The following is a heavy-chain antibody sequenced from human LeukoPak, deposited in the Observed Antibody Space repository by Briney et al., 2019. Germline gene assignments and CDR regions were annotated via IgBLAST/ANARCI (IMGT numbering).Heavy chain of an antibody. D-gene: IGHD1-26*01. CDR2: IYYSGST. CDR1: GGSISSGDYY. J-gene: IGHJ4*02. V-gene: IGHV4-30-4*08. Sequence: PSETLSLTCTVSGGSISSGDYYWSWIRQPPGKGLEWIGYIYYSGSTYYNPSLKSRVTISVDTSKNQFSLKLSSVTAADTAVYYCARGKVGATTFAYWGQGTLVTVSS. CDR3: ARGKVGATTFAY.